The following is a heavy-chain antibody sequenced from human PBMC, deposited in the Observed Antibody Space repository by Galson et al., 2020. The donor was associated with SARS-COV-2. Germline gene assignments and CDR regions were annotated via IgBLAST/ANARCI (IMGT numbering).Heavy chain of an antibody. J-gene: IGHJ5*02. CDR3: VRDDADILTGYYTSGWFDP. D-gene: IGHD3-9*01. V-gene: IGHV3-20*01. CDR2: INYNSGSI. CDR1: GFNFPSYA. Sequence: GGSLRLSCAASGFNFPSYAMSWVRQYPGKGLEWVSGINYNSGSIGYAESVKGRVTISRDNAKNVLYLQMDSLRVEDTAFYHCVRDDADILTGYYTSGWFDPWGQGTLVTVSS.